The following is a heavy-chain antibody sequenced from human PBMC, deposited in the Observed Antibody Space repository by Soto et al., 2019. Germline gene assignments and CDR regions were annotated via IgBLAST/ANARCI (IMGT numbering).Heavy chain of an antibody. CDR1: GFTFSSYW. J-gene: IGHJ2*01. D-gene: IGHD2-2*01. Sequence: GGSLRLSCAASGFTFSSYWMSWVRQAPGKGLEWVANIKQDGSEKYYVDSVKGRFTISRDNAKNSLYLQMNSLRAEDTAVYYCARDARYCSSTSCYAYWYFDLWGRGTLVTVSS. CDR3: ARDARYCSSTSCYAYWYFDL. V-gene: IGHV3-7*01. CDR2: IKQDGSEK.